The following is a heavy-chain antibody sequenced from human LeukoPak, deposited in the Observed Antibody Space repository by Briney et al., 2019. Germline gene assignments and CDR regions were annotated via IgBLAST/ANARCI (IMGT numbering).Heavy chain of an antibody. J-gene: IGHJ4*02. CDR3: ASRKLGNDY. V-gene: IGHV4-59*02. CDR2: IYYTGST. D-gene: IGHD7-27*01. Sequence: PSETLSLTCTISGGSVSDYYWSWIRQSPGKGLEWIGYIYYTGSTTYNPSLKSRVTISADTSKNQFSLKLSSVTAADTAVYCCASRKLGNDYWGQGTLVTVSS. CDR1: GGSVSDYY.